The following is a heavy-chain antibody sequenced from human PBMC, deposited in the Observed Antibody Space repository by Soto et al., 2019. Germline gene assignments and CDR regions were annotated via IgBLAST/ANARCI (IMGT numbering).Heavy chain of an antibody. V-gene: IGHV3-21*01. CDR2: ISSRSDI. J-gene: IGHJ6*02. Sequence: GGSLRLSCVGSGFTFSTYSINWVRQAPGKGLEWVSSISSRSDIYYADSVKGRFTISRDNAKNSVSLKMNSLRAEETAVYYCAREYTAWPLSYGLDVWGQGTTVTVSS. CDR1: GFTFSTYS. CDR3: AREYTAWPLSYGLDV. D-gene: IGHD2-2*02.